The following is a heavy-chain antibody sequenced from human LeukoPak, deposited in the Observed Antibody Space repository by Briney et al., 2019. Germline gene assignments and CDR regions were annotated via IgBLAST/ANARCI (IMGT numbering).Heavy chain of an antibody. V-gene: IGHV3-7*01. Sequence: GGSLRLSCAVSGFTFSTYWMSWVRQAPGKGLEWVANIRPDGSEKYYVDSVKGRLTISRDNAKNSLYLQMNSLRAEDTAVYYCARQTVLTHYYYSSYEDYWGQGTLVTVSS. CDR2: IRPDGSEK. D-gene: IGHD3-22*01. CDR3: ARQTVLTHYYYSSYEDY. J-gene: IGHJ4*02. CDR1: GFTFSTYW.